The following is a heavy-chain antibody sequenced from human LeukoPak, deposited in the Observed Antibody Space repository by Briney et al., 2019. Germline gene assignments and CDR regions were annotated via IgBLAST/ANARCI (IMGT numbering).Heavy chain of an antibody. Sequence: SETLSLTCTVSGGSISSYYWSWIRQPPGKGLEWIGYIYYSGSTNYNPSLKSRVTISVDTSKNQFSLKLSSVTAADTAVYYCARSRRTGGPLYYFDYWGQGTLVTVSS. CDR2: IYYSGST. CDR3: ARSRRTGGPLYYFDY. D-gene: IGHD1-14*01. V-gene: IGHV4-59*08. J-gene: IGHJ4*02. CDR1: GGSISSYY.